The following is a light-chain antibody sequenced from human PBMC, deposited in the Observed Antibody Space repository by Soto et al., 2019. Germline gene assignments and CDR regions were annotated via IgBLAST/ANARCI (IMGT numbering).Light chain of an antibody. Sequence: DIQMTQSPSSLSASVGDRVTITCRASQDISVYLAWYQQKPGKVPKLLIYSASTLQSGVPSRFSGSGSGTDFPLTISSLQLEDVATYYCQKFNTAPLTFGQGTRLEIK. J-gene: IGKJ5*01. CDR1: QDISVY. CDR2: SAS. CDR3: QKFNTAPLT. V-gene: IGKV1-27*01.